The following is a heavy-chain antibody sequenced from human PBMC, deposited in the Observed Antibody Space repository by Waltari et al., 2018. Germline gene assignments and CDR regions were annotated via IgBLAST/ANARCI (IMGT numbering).Heavy chain of an antibody. CDR2: INPNSGDT. CDR3: ARDLGSDYGNRDY. V-gene: IGHV1-2*06. Sequence: QVHLVQSGAEVKKPGASVKVSCKASGYTFTGYYIRWVRRDPGQGLEWMGRINPNSGDTNYAQKFQGRVTLTRDTSINTAYMELSSLKSDDTAVYYCARDLGSDYGNRDYWGQGTLVTVPS. D-gene: IGHD4-17*01. J-gene: IGHJ4*02. CDR1: GYTFTGYY.